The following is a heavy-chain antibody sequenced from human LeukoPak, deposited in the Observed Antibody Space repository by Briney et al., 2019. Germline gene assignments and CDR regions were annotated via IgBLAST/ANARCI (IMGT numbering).Heavy chain of an antibody. Sequence: GGSLRLSCAASGFTFSKYWMLWVRQAPGKGPESVSRINTDGTVTTYADSVKGRFTVSRDNADNTMFLQMNSVRDEDTAVYYCATKQWLSPPPDSWGQGTPVTVSS. D-gene: IGHD6-19*01. CDR1: GFTFSKYW. CDR3: ATKQWLSPPPDS. V-gene: IGHV3-74*01. CDR2: INTDGTVT. J-gene: IGHJ4*02.